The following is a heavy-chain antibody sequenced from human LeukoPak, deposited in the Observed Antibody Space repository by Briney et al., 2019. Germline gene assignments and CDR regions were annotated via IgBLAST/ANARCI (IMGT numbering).Heavy chain of an antibody. Sequence: GGSLRLSCAASGFSFSGYVMRWVRQAPGKGLEWVSAVGTSGDNTYYADSVKGRFTIARDNSRDTLSLQMNSLRAEDTAIYYCAKEDPRIAAAGDYWGQGTLVTVSS. CDR1: GFSFSGYV. D-gene: IGHD6-13*01. V-gene: IGHV3-23*01. CDR2: VGTSGDNT. J-gene: IGHJ4*02. CDR3: AKEDPRIAAAGDY.